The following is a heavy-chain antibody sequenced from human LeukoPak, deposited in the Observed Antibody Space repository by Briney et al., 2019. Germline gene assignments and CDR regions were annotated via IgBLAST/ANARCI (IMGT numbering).Heavy chain of an antibody. CDR1: GGSISSYY. CDR2: IYYSGST. D-gene: IGHD3-10*01. V-gene: IGHV4-59*01. CDR3: ARRVTMVRGVIMGGYFDY. J-gene: IGHJ4*02. Sequence: SETLSLTCTVSGGSISSYYWSWIRQPPGKGLEWIGYIYYSGSTNYNPSLKSRVTISVDTSKNQFSLKLSSVTAADTAVYYCARRVTMVRGVIMGGYFDYWGQGTLVTVSS.